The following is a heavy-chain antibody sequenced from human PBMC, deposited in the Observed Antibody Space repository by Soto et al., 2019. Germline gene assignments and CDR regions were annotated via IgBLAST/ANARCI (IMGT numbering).Heavy chain of an antibody. D-gene: IGHD1-26*01. J-gene: IGHJ6*02. Sequence: QVQLVESGGGVVQPGRSLRLSCGASGFKFSIYGMHWVRQAPGKGLEWVAVISYDGNNKDYADSVKGRFTISRDNSKNTSYLQMNSLRAEDTAVYYCAKGLVGYVFGVQDYYFGMDVWGQGTTVAVSS. CDR2: ISYDGNNK. CDR3: AKGLVGYVFGVQDYYFGMDV. V-gene: IGHV3-30*18. CDR1: GFKFSIYG.